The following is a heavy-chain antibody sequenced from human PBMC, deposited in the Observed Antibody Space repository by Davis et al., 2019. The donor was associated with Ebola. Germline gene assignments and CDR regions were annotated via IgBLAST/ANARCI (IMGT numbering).Heavy chain of an antibody. D-gene: IGHD5-24*01. CDR2: IYSGGST. CDR1: GFTVSSNY. Sequence: GGSLRLSCAASGFTVSSNYMSWVRQAPGKGLEWVSVIYSGGSTYYADSVKGRFTISRDNSKNTLYLQMNSLRAEDTAVYYCTRGGMATPFDYWGQGTLVTVSS. CDR3: TRGGMATPFDY. V-gene: IGHV3-53*01. J-gene: IGHJ4*02.